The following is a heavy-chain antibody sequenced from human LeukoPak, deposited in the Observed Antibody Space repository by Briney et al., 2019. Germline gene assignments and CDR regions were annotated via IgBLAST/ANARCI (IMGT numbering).Heavy chain of an antibody. J-gene: IGHJ5*02. CDR1: GYSISSGYY. Sequence: SETLSLTCAVSGYSISSGYYWGWIRQPPGKGLERIGSIYHSGSTYYNPSLKSRVTISVDTSKNQFSLKLSSVTAADTAVYYCARGRGSCSSTSCYIWFDPWGQGTLVTVSS. V-gene: IGHV4-38-2*01. CDR2: IYHSGST. CDR3: ARGRGSCSSTSCYIWFDP. D-gene: IGHD2-2*02.